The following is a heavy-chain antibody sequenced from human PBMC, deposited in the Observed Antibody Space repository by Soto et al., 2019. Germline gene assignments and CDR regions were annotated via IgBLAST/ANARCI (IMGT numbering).Heavy chain of an antibody. V-gene: IGHV3-33*01. CDR3: ARGGLTDYFDY. CDR1: GFTFSSYG. D-gene: IGHD2-21*02. J-gene: IGHJ4*02. CDR2: IWYDGSNK. Sequence: QVQLVESGGGVVQPGRSLRLSCAASGFTFSSYGMHWVRQAPGKGLEWVAVIWYDGSNKYYADSVKGRFTISRDNSKNTLYLQMNSLRAEDTAVYYFARGGLTDYFDYWGQGTLVTVSS.